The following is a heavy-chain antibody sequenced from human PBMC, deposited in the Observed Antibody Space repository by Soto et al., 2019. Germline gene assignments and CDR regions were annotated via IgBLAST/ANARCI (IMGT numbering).Heavy chain of an antibody. CDR2: ISYDGSNK. Sequence: GGALRPSCAAPGFPFSSYCMHLGPPAPGKGLEWVAVISYDGSNKYYADSVKGRFTISRDNSKNTLYLQMNSLRAEDTAVYYCAKAGITMVRGVFSWFDPWGQGTLVTVSS. D-gene: IGHD3-10*01. V-gene: IGHV3-30*18. CDR3: AKAGITMVRGVFSWFDP. J-gene: IGHJ5*02. CDR1: GFPFSSYC.